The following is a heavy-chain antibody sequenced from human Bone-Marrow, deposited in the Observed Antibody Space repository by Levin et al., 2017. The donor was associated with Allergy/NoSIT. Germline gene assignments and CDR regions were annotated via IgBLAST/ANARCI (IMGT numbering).Heavy chain of an antibody. V-gene: IGHV3-48*02. Sequence: PGGSLRLSCAASGFDFSRYSMNWVRQAPGKGLEWLSFISGSGVTIFYADSVKGRFTISRDNVKESLYLQLDSLEDDDTAVYYCAREAVVENWFDPWGQGTLVTVAS. CDR3: AREAVVENWFDP. J-gene: IGHJ5*02. CDR1: GFDFSRYS. D-gene: IGHD2-21*01. CDR2: ISGSGVTI.